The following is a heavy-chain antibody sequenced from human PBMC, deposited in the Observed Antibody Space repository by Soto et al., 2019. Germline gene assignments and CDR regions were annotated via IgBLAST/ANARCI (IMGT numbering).Heavy chain of an antibody. D-gene: IGHD3-3*01. Sequence: QVQLVQSGAEVKKPGSSVNVSCKTSGGCFSTHVLSWVRQAPGQGLEWMGRIIPIVGLIKYAQKFQGRVTITADKSTNTAYMELSSLTSDDTAVYYCARVTYEGMDVWGQGTTVTVS. CDR3: ARVTYEGMDV. V-gene: IGHV1-69*04. J-gene: IGHJ6*02. CDR2: IIPIVGLI. CDR1: GGCFSTHV.